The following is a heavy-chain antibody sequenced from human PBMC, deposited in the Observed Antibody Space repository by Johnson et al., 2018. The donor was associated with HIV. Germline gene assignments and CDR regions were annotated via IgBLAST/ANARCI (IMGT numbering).Heavy chain of an antibody. J-gene: IGHJ3*02. CDR2: ISYDGSNK. D-gene: IGHD1-26*01. CDR3: ARVRDGRENAFNI. Sequence: QVQLVESGGGVVQPGRSLRLSCAASGFTFSSYGMHWVRQAPGKGLEWVAVISYDGSNKYYADSVKGRFTISRDNSKNTLYLQMNSLRAEDTAVYYCARVRDGRENAFNIWGQGTMVTVS. CDR1: GFTFSSYG. V-gene: IGHV3-30*19.